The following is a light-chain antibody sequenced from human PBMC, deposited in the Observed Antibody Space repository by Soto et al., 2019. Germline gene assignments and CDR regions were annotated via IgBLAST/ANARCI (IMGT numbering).Light chain of an antibody. J-gene: IGKJ3*01. Sequence: EIVLTQSPGTLSLSPGERATLSCRASQSVSSSYLAWYQQKPGQAPRLVIYGASSRATGIPDRFSVSASGTDFTLTISRQDPEDFAVYYCQHYGTSALFGPGTKVDIK. CDR3: QHYGTSAL. CDR2: GAS. V-gene: IGKV3-20*01. CDR1: QSVSSSY.